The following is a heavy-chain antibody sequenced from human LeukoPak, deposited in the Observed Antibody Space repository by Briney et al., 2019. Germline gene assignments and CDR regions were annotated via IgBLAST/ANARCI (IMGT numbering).Heavy chain of an antibody. CDR1: GGSISSPDSY. Sequence: SETLSLTCTVSGGSISSPDSYWNWIRQPAGKGLEWIGRIYSSGSTDYNPSLKSRVTMSVDTSKNQFSLNLSSVTAADSAVYYCARARGRLLLVDYWGQGTLVTVSS. CDR2: IYSSGST. CDR3: ARARGRLLLVDY. D-gene: IGHD2-15*01. V-gene: IGHV4-61*02. J-gene: IGHJ4*02.